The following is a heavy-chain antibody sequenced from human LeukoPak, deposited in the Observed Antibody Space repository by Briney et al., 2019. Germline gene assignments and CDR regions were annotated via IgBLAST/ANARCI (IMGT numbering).Heavy chain of an antibody. CDR3: ASNTIPAAWYFDL. CDR1: GGSFSGYN. J-gene: IGHJ2*01. CDR2: INHDGSP. Sequence: SETLSLTCAVYGGSFSGYNWIWIRQPPGKGLEWIGEINHDGSPNYNPSLKSRLTVSADTSKNQFSLKLSSVTAADTAVYYCASNTIPAAWYFDLWGRGTLVTVSS. D-gene: IGHD6-13*01. V-gene: IGHV4-34*01.